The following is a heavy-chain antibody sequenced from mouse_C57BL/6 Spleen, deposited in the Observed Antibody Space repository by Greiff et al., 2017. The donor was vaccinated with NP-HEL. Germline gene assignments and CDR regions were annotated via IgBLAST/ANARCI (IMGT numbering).Heavy chain of an antibody. D-gene: IGHD2-5*01. V-gene: IGHV5-4*01. CDR3: ARDLAIVTSYWYFDV. Sequence: EVKVEESGGGLVKPGGSLKLSCAASGFTFSSYAMSWVRQTPEKRLEWVATISDGGSYTYYPDNVKGRFTISRDNAKNNLYLQMSHLKSEDTAMYYCARDLAIVTSYWYFDVWGTGTTVTVSS. CDR1: GFTFSSYA. CDR2: ISDGGSYT. J-gene: IGHJ1*03.